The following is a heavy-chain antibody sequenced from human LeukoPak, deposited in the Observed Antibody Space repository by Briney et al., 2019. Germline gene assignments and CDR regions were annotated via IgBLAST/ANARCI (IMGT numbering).Heavy chain of an antibody. Sequence: ASVKVSCKVSGYTLTELSMHWVRQAPGKGLEWMGGFDPEDGETIYAQKFQGRVTMTEDTSTDTAYMELSSLRSEDTAVYYCATHSMYSSGWYAIDYWGQGTLVTVSS. D-gene: IGHD6-19*01. CDR2: FDPEDGET. CDR3: ATHSMYSSGWYAIDY. V-gene: IGHV1-24*01. J-gene: IGHJ4*02. CDR1: GYTLTELS.